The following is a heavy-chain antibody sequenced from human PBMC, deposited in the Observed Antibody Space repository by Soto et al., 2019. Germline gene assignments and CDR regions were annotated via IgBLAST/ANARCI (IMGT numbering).Heavy chain of an antibody. D-gene: IGHD6-13*01. CDR3: ARDRIAAAGTRDYYYYGMDV. J-gene: IGHJ6*02. V-gene: IGHV3-33*01. CDR2: IWYNGSNK. Sequence: QVQLVESGGGVVQPGRSLRLSCAASGFTFSSYGMHWVRQASGKGLEWVAVIWYNGSNKYYADSVKGRFTISRDNSKNTLYLQMNSLRAEDTAVYYCARDRIAAAGTRDYYYYGMDVWGQGTTVTVSS. CDR1: GFTFSSYG.